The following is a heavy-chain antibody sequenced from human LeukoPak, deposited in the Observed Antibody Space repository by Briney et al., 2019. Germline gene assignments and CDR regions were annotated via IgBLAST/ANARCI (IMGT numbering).Heavy chain of an antibody. J-gene: IGHJ4*02. CDR3: ARDGRDYYDSSGPPLNY. D-gene: IGHD3-22*01. CDR1: GYTFTSYA. V-gene: IGHV7-4-1*02. Sequence: ASVKVSCKASGYTFTSYAMNWVRQAPGQGLEWMGWINTNTGNPTYAQGFTGRFVFSLDTSVSTAYLQISSLKAEDTAVYYCARDGRDYYDSSGPPLNYWGQGTLVTVSS. CDR2: INTNTGNP.